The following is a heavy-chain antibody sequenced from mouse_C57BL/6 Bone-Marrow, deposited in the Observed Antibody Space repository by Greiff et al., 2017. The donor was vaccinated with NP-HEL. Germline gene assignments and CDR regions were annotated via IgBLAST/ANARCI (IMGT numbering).Heavy chain of an antibody. CDR3: ARAVYYAMDY. J-gene: IGHJ4*01. V-gene: IGHV1-81*01. CDR1: GYTFTSYG. Sequence: QVQLKQSGAELARPGASVKLSCKASGYTFTSYGISWVKQRTGQGLEWIGEIYPRSGNTYYNEKFKGKATLTADKSSSTAYMELRSLTSEDSAVYFCARAVYYAMDYWGQGTSVTVSS. CDR2: IYPRSGNT.